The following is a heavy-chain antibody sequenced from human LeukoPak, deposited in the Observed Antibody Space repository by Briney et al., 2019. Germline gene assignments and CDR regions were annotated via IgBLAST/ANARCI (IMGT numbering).Heavy chain of an antibody. CDR3: ARERGNLVGATRDY. V-gene: IGHV4-39*07. J-gene: IGHJ4*02. CDR2: TYYTGST. CDR1: GGSISRSSYY. Sequence: PSETLSLTCTVSGGSISRSSYYWGWIRQPPGKGLEWIGNTYYTGSTYYNPSLKSRVTISVDTSKNQFSLKLSSVTAADTAVYYCARERGNLVGATRDYWGQGTLVTVSS. D-gene: IGHD1-26*01.